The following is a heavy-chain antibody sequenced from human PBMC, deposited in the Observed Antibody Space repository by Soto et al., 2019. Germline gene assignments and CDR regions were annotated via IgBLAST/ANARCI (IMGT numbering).Heavy chain of an antibody. V-gene: IGHV1-46*02. D-gene: IGHD1-26*01. CDR1: GETFNMFN. CDR2: IAPITGTT. Sequence: QVQLVQSGAELREPGASVKVSCKTSGETFNMFNIHWVRQAPGQGPEWMGTIAPITGTTQYAEKFEGRVTKTGDASTRTVYMELSSLTSEDTAMFYCARAPPRGWFDTWGQGTLVTVSS. J-gene: IGHJ5*02. CDR3: ARAPPRGWFDT.